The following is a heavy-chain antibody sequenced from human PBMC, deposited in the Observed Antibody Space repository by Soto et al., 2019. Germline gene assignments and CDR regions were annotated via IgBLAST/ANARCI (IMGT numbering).Heavy chain of an antibody. CDR2: IYDSGRT. J-gene: IGHJ6*02. V-gene: IGHV4-59*01. CDR3: ATSPITLFRVADRHGMDV. Sequence: SETLSLTCTVSGGSISSYYWSWIRQPPGKGLEWIGYIYDSGRTNYNPSLKRRVTISVDTSKNQFSLKLSSVTAADTAVHYCATSPITLFRVADRHGMDVWAQGTTVTVSS. CDR1: GGSISSYY. D-gene: IGHD3-3*01.